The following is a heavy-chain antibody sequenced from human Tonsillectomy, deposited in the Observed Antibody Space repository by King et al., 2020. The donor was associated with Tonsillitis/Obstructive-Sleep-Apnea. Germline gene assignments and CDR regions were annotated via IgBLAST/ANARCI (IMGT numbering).Heavy chain of an antibody. CDR2: MNPNSGDT. J-gene: IGHJ4*02. Sequence: VQLVESGAEVKKPGASVKVSCTASGYTFTNYDINWVRQATGQGLEWMGCMNPNSGDTGYAQKVQGRVTMTRNTSISTAYMELSSLRSEDTAVYYCATPPPDCSSTSCYWYFDYWGQGTLVTVSS. CDR1: GYTFTNYD. D-gene: IGHD2-2*01. V-gene: IGHV1-8*01. CDR3: ATPPPDCSSTSCYWYFDY.